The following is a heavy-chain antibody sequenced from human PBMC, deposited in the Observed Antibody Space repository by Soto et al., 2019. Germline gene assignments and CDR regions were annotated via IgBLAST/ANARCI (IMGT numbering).Heavy chain of an antibody. Sequence: QLQLQESGSGLVKPSQTLSLTCAVSGGSISSGGYSWSWIRQPPGKGLEWIGYIYHSGSTYYSPSLKRHVTISVDRSNNQVSLKLSSVTAADTAVYYRARVPGPWGQRTLVTVSS. CDR2: IYHSGST. CDR3: ARVPGP. J-gene: IGHJ5*02. V-gene: IGHV4-30-2*01. CDR1: GGSISSGGYS.